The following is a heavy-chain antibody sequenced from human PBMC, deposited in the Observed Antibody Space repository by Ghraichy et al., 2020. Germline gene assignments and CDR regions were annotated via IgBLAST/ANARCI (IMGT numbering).Heavy chain of an antibody. J-gene: IGHJ5*02. D-gene: IGHD3-22*01. CDR3: ARGRDNYYDSSGYPDLYNWFDP. V-gene: IGHV4-59*01. CDR2: IYYSGST. Sequence: SETLSLTCTVSGGSISSYYWSWIRQPPGKGLEWIGYIYYSGSTNYNPSLKSRVTISVDTSKNQFSLKLSSVTAADPAVYYCARGRDNYYDSSGYPDLYNWFDPWGQGTLVTVSS. CDR1: GGSISSYY.